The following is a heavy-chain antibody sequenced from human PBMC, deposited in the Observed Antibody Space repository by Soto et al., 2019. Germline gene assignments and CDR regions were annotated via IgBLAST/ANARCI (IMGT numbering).Heavy chain of an antibody. V-gene: IGHV2-5*02. CDR3: ARIYCSGGSCYGNYFDY. D-gene: IGHD2-15*01. CDR1: GFSLSTSGVG. CDR2: IYWDDDK. J-gene: IGHJ4*02. Sequence: QITLKESGPTLVKHTQTLTLTCTFSGFSLSTSGVGVGWIRQSPGKALEWLALIYWDDDKRYSPSLKRRLTITKDSSKNQVVLTMTNMDPVDKATYYCARIYCSGGSCYGNYFDYWGQGTLVTVSS.